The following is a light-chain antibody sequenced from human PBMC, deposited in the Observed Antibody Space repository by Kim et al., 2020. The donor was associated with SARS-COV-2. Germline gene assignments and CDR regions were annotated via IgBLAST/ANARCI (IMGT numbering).Light chain of an antibody. CDR2: DTS. V-gene: IGLV7-46*01. CDR1: TGAVTSGHY. CDR3: LLYYSGTRV. J-gene: IGLJ2*01. Sequence: QAVVTQESSLTVSPGGTVTLTCGSNTGAVTSGHYPYWFQQKPGQAPRTLIYDTSNKHSWTPARFSGSLLGGKAALTLSSAQPEDEAEYYCLLYYSGTRVFGGGTQLTVL.